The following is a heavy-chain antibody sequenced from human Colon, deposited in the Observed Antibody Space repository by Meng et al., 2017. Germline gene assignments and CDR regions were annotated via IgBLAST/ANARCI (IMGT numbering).Heavy chain of an antibody. CDR3: VRDPNFSAFDI. CDR2: IKHDGSEK. D-gene: IGHD4/OR15-4a*01. J-gene: IGHJ3*02. CDR1: GFTFSSSW. Sequence: GESLKISCPASGFTFSSSWMTWVRQTAGKGLEWVANIKHDGSEKNHVDSVKGRFTVSRDNAENSLYLQMTSLRVEDTAIYYCVRDPNFSAFDIWGQGTMVTVSS. V-gene: IGHV3-7*01.